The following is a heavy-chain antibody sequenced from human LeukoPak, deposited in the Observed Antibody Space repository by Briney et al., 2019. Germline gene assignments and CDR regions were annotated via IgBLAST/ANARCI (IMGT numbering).Heavy chain of an antibody. CDR3: ARNSPPHYYDSSGYYLDY. CDR2: IYHSGST. J-gene: IGHJ4*02. CDR1: GGSISSSNW. Sequence: PSGTPSLTCAVSGGSISSSNWWSWVRQPPGKGLEWIGEIYHSGSTNYNPSLKSRVTISVDKSKSQFSLKLSSVTAADTAVYYCARNSPPHYYDSSGYYLDYWGQGTLVTVSS. V-gene: IGHV4-4*02. D-gene: IGHD3-22*01.